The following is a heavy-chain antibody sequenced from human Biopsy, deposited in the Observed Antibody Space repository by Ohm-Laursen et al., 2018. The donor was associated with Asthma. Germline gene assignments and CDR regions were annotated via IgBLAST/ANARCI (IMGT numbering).Heavy chain of an antibody. CDR2: IAYDGSKK. Sequence: LTCAASGVDLSSYGMNWVRQAPGKGLEWVAVIAYDGSKKYYADSVKGRFTISRDNSKNTLYLQMNSLRGEDTAVYYCAKGRYKWNDGYYGLDVWGQGTTVTVSS. D-gene: IGHD1-20*01. J-gene: IGHJ6*02. V-gene: IGHV3-30*18. CDR1: GVDLSSYG. CDR3: AKGRYKWNDGYYGLDV.